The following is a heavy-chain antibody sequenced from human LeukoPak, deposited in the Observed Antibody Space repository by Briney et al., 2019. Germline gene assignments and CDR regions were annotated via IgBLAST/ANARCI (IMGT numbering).Heavy chain of an antibody. J-gene: IGHJ4*02. CDR2: IYYSGST. CDR1: GGSVSSGSYY. CDR3: ARVPPGYCSSTSCYEWGRFDY. V-gene: IGHV4-61*01. D-gene: IGHD2-2*01. Sequence: SETLSLTCTVSGGSVSSGSYYWSWLRQPPGTGLEWIGYIYYSGSTNYNPSLKSRVTISVDTSKNQFSLKLSSVTAADTAVYYCARVPPGYCSSTSCYEWGRFDYWGQGTLVTVSS.